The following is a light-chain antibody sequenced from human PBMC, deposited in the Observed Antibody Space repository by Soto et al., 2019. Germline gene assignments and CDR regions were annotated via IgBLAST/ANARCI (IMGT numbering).Light chain of an antibody. Sequence: DIQMTQSPSSLSASVGDRVTITCRASQSISSYLNWYQQKPGKAPKLLIYAASSLQSGVPSRFSGSGSGTDFTLTITRLEPEDFAVYFCQQYGDSPPTFGQGTKVEVK. CDR2: AAS. V-gene: IGKV1-39*01. CDR1: QSISSY. J-gene: IGKJ1*01. CDR3: QQYGDSPPT.